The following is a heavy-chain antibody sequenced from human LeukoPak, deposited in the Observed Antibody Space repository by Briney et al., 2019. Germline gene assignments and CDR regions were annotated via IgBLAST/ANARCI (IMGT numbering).Heavy chain of an antibody. J-gene: IGHJ4*02. CDR3: ATQYFDC. CDR1: GFTFSDAW. CDR2: IKTKIDGGTT. V-gene: IGHV3-15*01. Sequence: GGSLRLSCAASGFTFSDAWMNWVRRAPGKGLEWVGRIKTKIDGGTTDYAAPVKGRFTISRDDSKSTVYLQMNSLKTEDTAVYYCATQYFDCWGQGTLVTVSS.